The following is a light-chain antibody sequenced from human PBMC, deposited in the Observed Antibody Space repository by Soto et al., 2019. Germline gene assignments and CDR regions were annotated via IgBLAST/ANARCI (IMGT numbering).Light chain of an antibody. CDR1: QPVNNN. CDR2: GVS. J-gene: IGKJ5*01. V-gene: IGKV3-15*01. CDR3: QQYEKWPPSIT. Sequence: EIVMTLSPATVSASPRDRAPLSCRASQPVNNNLAWYQQKPGQAPRLLIYGVSTRATGISARFSGGGSVTEFTLTISSLQSEDFAVYYCQQYEKWPPSITFCHGTRLEIK.